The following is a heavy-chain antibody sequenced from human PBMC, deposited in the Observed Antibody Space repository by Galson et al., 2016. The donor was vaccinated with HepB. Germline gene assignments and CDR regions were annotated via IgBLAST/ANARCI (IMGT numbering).Heavy chain of an antibody. D-gene: IGHD2-2*01. Sequence: SETLSLTCTVSGGSVSSTGFHWGWIRQPPGKGLEWIGSIHYSGPTYYNLSLKRRITMSVDTSKNQFSLKLSSGTAADTAVYYCAISPGGTRCRQDYWGQGTLVTVSS. J-gene: IGHJ4*02. CDR3: AISPGGTRCRQDY. CDR2: IHYSGPT. CDR1: GGSVSSTGFH. V-gene: IGHV4-39*01.